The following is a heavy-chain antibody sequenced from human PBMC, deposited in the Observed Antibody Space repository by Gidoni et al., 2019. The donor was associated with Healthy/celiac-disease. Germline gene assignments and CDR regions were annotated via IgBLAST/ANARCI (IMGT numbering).Heavy chain of an antibody. J-gene: IGHJ6*02. CDR3: ARGVVDFWSGYPLRYYYYGMDV. CDR2: IYYRGST. V-gene: IGHV4-59*01. Sequence: QVELQESGPGVAKPSETLSRTCTVAGGSISSYYWRWIRQPPGKGLEWIGYIYYRGSTNYNPSLKSRVTISVDTSKNQFSLKLSSVTAADTAVYYCARGVVDFWSGYPLRYYYYGMDVWGQGTTVTVSS. D-gene: IGHD3-3*01. CDR1: GGSISSYY.